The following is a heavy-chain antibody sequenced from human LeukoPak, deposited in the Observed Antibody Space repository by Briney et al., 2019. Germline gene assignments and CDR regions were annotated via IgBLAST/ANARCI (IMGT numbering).Heavy chain of an antibody. CDR2: IVVGSGNT. CDR3: AATSDYYDSSGYYPFDY. J-gene: IGHJ4*02. CDR1: GYTFTSYG. D-gene: IGHD3-22*01. V-gene: IGHV1-58*02. Sequence: ASVKVSCKASGYTFTSYGISWVRQARGQRLEWIGWIVVGSGNTNYAQKFQERVTITRDMSTSTAYMELSSLRSEDTAVYYCAATSDYYDSSGYYPFDYWGQGTLVTVSS.